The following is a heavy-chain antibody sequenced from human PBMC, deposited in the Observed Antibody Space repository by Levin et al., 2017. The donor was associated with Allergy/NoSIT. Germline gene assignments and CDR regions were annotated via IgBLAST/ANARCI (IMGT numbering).Heavy chain of an antibody. D-gene: IGHD2-8*01. CDR3: ARDFRGFCTNGICPFDY. V-gene: IGHV1-18*01. CDR1: GYTFTSYG. Sequence: ASVKVSCKASGYTFTSYGINWVRQAPGQEPEWMGWIHPYNGNTNSAQKLQGRLIMSRDTSTSTAYMELRSLRSDATAVYYCARDFRGFCTNGICPFDYWGQGTLVTVSS. J-gene: IGHJ4*02. CDR2: IHPYNGNT.